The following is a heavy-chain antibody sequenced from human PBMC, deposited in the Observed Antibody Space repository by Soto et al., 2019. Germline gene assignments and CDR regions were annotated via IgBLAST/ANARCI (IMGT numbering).Heavy chain of an antibody. CDR3: ARLNTEKDAFDI. CDR1: GFTFSSYG. CDR2: IWYDGSNK. J-gene: IGHJ3*02. D-gene: IGHD2-2*02. Sequence: VQLVESGGGVVQPGRSLRLSCAASGFTFSSYGMHWVRQAPGKGLEWVAVIWYDGSNKYYADSVKGRFTISRDNSKNTLYLQMNSLRAEDTAVYYCARLNTEKDAFDIWGQGTMVTVSS. V-gene: IGHV3-33*01.